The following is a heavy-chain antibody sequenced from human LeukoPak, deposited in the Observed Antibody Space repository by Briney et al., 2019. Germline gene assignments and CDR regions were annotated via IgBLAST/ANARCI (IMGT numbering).Heavy chain of an antibody. CDR2: ITGSGNTK. D-gene: IGHD3-22*01. J-gene: IGHJ4*02. V-gene: IGHV3-23*01. CDR3: AKEILVVIESYFDH. CDR1: GFTFRDSA. Sequence: GGSLRLSCGASGFTFRDSAMRWVPKAPGKGLECLSAITGSGNTKYYADSVKGRFTVSRDNNKNILYLQMNSVRAEHTAIYYCAKEILVVIESYFDHWGQGSLVTVSS.